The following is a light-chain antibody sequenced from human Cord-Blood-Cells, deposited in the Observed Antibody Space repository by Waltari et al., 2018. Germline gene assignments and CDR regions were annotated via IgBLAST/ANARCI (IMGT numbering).Light chain of an antibody. CDR1: QGISNY. CDR3: QKYNSAPLFT. Sequence: DIQMTQSPSSLSASVGDRVTITCRASQGISNYLAWYQQKPGKVPKLLIYAASTLQSGVPSRFSGSGSGTDFTLNISSLQPEDVATYYCQKYNSAPLFTFGPGTKVDIK. J-gene: IGKJ3*01. V-gene: IGKV1-27*01. CDR2: AAS.